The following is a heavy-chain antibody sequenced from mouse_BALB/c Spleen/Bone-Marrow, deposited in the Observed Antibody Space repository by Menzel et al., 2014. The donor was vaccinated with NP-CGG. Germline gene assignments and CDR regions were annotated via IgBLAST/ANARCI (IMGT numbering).Heavy chain of an antibody. D-gene: IGHD1-1*01. CDR1: GYSITSGYG. CDR3: ARETPVVADFDY. V-gene: IGHV3-1*02. J-gene: IGHJ2*01. Sequence: DVQLQESGPDLVKPSQSLSLTCTVTGYSITSGYGWHWIRQFPGNKLEWMGYIHYSGNTDYNPSLKSRISITRDTSKNQFFLQLNSVTTEDTATYYCARETPVVADFDYWGQGTTLTVPS. CDR2: IHYSGNT.